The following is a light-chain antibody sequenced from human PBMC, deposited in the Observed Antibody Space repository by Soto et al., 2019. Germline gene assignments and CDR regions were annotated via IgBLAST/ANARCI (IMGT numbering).Light chain of an antibody. V-gene: IGKV3-20*01. J-gene: IGKJ4*01. Sequence: EIVLTQSPGTQSLSPGERAALSCRASQTYNTLAWYQRKPGQAPRLLMYGAFGASSRATGIPDRFSASGSGTDFALTISRLEPEDFAVYYCQQYGSLPLTFGGGTRVEIK. CDR3: QQYGSLPLT. CDR1: QTYNT. CDR2: GAFGAS.